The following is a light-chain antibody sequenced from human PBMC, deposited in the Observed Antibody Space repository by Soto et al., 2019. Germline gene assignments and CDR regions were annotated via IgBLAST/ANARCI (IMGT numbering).Light chain of an antibody. CDR2: DTS. CDR1: QDIGHY. Sequence: VIWMTQSPSFLSAIRGDRVTISCRMSQDIGHYLAWYRQKPGKAPELLIYDTSRLQTGAPSRFSGSGSGTYFTLTISSLQSEDFATYYCQPYYTFPLYTFGQGTKLEI. J-gene: IGKJ2*01. CDR3: QPYYTFPLYT. V-gene: IGKV1D-8*01.